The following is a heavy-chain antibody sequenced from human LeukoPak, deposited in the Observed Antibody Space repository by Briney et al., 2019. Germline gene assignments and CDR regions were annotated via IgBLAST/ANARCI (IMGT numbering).Heavy chain of an antibody. Sequence: GGSLRLSCVTSGFTFSNYNMIWVRQAPGKGLEWISYISTSSNTIYYADSVKGRFTISRDNAKNSLYLQMNSLRAGDTAVYYCARAARSSSWVHAYYFDYWGQGTLVTVSS. D-gene: IGHD6-13*01. V-gene: IGHV3-48*01. CDR3: ARAARSSSWVHAYYFDY. CDR1: GFTFSNYN. CDR2: ISTSSNTI. J-gene: IGHJ4*02.